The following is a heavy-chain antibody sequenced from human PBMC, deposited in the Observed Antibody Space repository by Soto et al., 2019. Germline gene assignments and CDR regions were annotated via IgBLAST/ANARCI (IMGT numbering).Heavy chain of an antibody. J-gene: IGHJ5*02. D-gene: IGHD2-2*02. CDR2: IYYSGST. CDR1: GGSISSSRSY. V-gene: IGHV4-39*01. Sequence: TLSLTCIVYGGSISSSRSYWGWIRQPPGMGLEWIGSIYYSGSTYYNRSLKSRVTISVDTSKNQFSLKLTSVTASDTAVYYCARHIVVVPAAISWFDPWGQGTQVTVSS. CDR3: ARHIVVVPAAISWFDP.